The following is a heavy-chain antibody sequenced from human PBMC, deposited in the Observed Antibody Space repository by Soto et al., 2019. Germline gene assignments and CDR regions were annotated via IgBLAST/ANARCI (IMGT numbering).Heavy chain of an antibody. CDR1: GFTFTSYA. D-gene: IGHD6-13*01. J-gene: IGHJ4*02. CDR2: ISGTGYNT. Sequence: PGGSLRLSCAASGFTFTSYAMNWVRLAPGKGLEWVSAISGTGYNTYYADSVKGRFTISRDNTKNTLYLQMNSLRAEDTAFYYCAKAGFSSSWSPTYFDYWGQGTLVTVSS. V-gene: IGHV3-23*01. CDR3: AKAGFSSSWSPTYFDY.